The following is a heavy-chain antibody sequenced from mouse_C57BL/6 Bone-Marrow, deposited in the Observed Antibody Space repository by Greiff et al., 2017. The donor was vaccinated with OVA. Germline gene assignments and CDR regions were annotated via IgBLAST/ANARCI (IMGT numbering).Heavy chain of an antibody. V-gene: IGHV1-18*01. CDR2: INPNNGGT. CDR3: AREGDYDYAWFAY. CDR1: GYTFTDYN. J-gene: IGHJ3*01. Sequence: EVQGVESGPELVKPGASVKIPCKASGYTFTDYNMDWVKQSHGKSLEWIGDINPNNGGTIYNQKFKGKATLTVDKSSSTAYMELRSLTSEDTAVYYCAREGDYDYAWFAYWGQGTLVTVSA. D-gene: IGHD2-4*01.